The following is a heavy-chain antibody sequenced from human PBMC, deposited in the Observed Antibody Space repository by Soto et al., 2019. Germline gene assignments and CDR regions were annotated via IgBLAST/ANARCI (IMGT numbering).Heavy chain of an antibody. Sequence: GGSLRLSCAASGFTLSSYAIHWVRQAPGKGLEWVTVISKGGSNLYFADSVKGRFTISRDNSKNTLYLQMNSLRSEDTAVYYCAREVEYTSAFGISSSFDYWGQGTLVTVS. J-gene: IGHJ4*02. CDR1: GFTLSSYA. CDR2: ISKGGSNL. D-gene: IGHD6-19*01. CDR3: AREVEYTSAFGISSSFDY. V-gene: IGHV3-30-3*01.